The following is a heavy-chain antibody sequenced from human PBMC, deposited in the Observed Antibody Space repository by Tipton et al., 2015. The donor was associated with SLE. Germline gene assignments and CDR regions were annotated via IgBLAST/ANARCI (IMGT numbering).Heavy chain of an antibody. Sequence: SLRLSCAASGFTFSSYSMNWVRQAPGKGLEWVSSISSSSSYIYYADSVKGRFTISRDNAKNSLYLQMNSLRAEDTAVYYCARGGDVLVGAIFDYWGQGTLVTVSS. CDR1: GFTFSSYS. J-gene: IGHJ4*02. CDR2: ISSSSSYI. V-gene: IGHV3-21*04. D-gene: IGHD1-26*01. CDR3: ARGGDVLVGAIFDY.